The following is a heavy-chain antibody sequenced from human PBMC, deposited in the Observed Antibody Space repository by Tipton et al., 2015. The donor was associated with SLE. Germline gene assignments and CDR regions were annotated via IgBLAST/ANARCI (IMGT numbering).Heavy chain of an antibody. D-gene: IGHD4-23*01. Sequence: SLRLSCAASGFTFDDYAMHWVRQAPGKGLEWVSGISWNSGSIGYADSVKGRFTISRDNAKNSLYLQMNSLRAEDTAVYYCAKDVVGYYGGNGWFDPWGQGTLVTVSS. CDR1: GFTFDDYA. J-gene: IGHJ5*02. V-gene: IGHV3-9*01. CDR3: AKDVVGYYGGNGWFDP. CDR2: ISWNSGSI.